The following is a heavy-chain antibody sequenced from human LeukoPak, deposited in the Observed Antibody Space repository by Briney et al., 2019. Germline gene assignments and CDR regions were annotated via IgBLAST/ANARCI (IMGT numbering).Heavy chain of an antibody. V-gene: IGHV1-46*01. Sequence: AASVKVSCKASGYTFTSYYMHWVRQAPGQGLEWMGIINPSGGGTNYAQKFQGRVTITADESTSTAYMELSSLRSEDTAVYYCARGGGYDPSSFDYWGQGTLVTVSS. CDR3: ARGGGYDPSSFDY. J-gene: IGHJ4*02. CDR2: INPSGGGT. D-gene: IGHD5-12*01. CDR1: GYTFTSYY.